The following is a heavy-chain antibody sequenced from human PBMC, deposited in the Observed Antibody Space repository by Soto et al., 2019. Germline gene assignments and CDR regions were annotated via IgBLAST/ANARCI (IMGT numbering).Heavy chain of an antibody. CDR3: ARGWDSYGENFDY. Sequence: QVQLQESRPGLVKPSQTLSLTCTVSGGSISSGGYYWSWIRQHPGKDLEWIGYIYYSGSTYYNPSLKSRVTISVDTSKNQFSLKLSSVTAADTAVYYCARGWDSYGENFDYWGQGTLVTVSS. CDR1: GGSISSGGYY. D-gene: IGHD5-18*01. CDR2: IYYSGST. V-gene: IGHV4-31*03. J-gene: IGHJ4*02.